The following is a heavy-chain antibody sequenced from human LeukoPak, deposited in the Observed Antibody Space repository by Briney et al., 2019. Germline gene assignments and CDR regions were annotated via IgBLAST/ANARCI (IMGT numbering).Heavy chain of an antibody. D-gene: IGHD3-9*01. V-gene: IGHV4-39*01. J-gene: IGHJ4*02. Sequence: SETLSLTCTVSGGSVGGTAIYWGWIRPPPGKCVQWIGNIYYTGSTYYNPSLNSRVTMSVDTSQNQISLKMTSVTAADTAVYYCARLSKGRYFDYIFDYWGQGTLVTVSS. CDR2: IYYTGST. CDR3: ARLSKGRYFDYIFDY. CDR1: GGSVGGTAIY.